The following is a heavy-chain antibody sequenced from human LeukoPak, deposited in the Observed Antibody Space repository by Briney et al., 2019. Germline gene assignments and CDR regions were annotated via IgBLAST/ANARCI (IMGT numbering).Heavy chain of an antibody. Sequence: PSETLSLTCTVSGGSISSSSYYWGWIRQPPGKGLEWIGSIYYSGSTYYNPSLKSRVTISVDTSKNQFSLELSSVTAADTAVYYCAGLRPPAVVVVVAATYYFDYWGQGTLVTVSS. CDR3: AGLRPPAVVVVVAATYYFDY. CDR1: GGSISSSSYY. CDR2: IYYSGST. J-gene: IGHJ4*02. D-gene: IGHD2-15*01. V-gene: IGHV4-39*01.